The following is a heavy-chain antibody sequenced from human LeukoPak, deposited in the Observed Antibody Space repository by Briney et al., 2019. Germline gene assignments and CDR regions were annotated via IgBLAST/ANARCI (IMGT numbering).Heavy chain of an antibody. D-gene: IGHD3-22*01. CDR3: ARAQYYYDSSGYYPYYFDY. CDR2: IYYSGST. J-gene: IGHJ4*02. V-gene: IGHV4-31*03. CDR1: GGSINSGGYY. Sequence: SETLSLTCTVSGGSINSGGYYWSWIRQHPGKGLEWIGYIYYSGSTYYNPSLKSRVTISVDTSKNQFSLNLSSVTAADTAVYYCARAQYYYDSSGYYPYYFDYWGQGTLVTVSS.